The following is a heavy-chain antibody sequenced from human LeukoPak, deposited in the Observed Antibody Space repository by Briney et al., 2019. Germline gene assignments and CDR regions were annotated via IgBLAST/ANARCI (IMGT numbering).Heavy chain of an antibody. V-gene: IGHV5-51*01. CDR2: IYPSDSDT. D-gene: IGHD1-7*01. CDR3: TRHMNGNYGLH. Sequence: GESLKISCQGSGYSFTSYWIGWVRQMPGKGLEWMGIIYPSDSDTRYSPSFQGQVTISADKSIGTAYLQWSSLKASDTAMYYCTRHMNGNYGLHWGQGTLVTVSS. J-gene: IGHJ4*02. CDR1: GYSFTSYW.